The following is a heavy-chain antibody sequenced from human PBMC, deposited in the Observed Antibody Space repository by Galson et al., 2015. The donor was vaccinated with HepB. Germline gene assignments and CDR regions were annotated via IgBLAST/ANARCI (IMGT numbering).Heavy chain of an antibody. J-gene: IGHJ5*02. V-gene: IGHV3-23*01. CDR3: AKGGNANPRLNNWFAP. D-gene: IGHD4/OR15-4a*01. Sequence: SLRLSCAASGFTFSSYAMNWVRQAPGKGLEWVSGISGSGGTTYYADSVKGRLTVSRDNSKNELFLQMHNLTADDTAVYYCAKGGNANPRLNNWFAPWGQGSLVTVSS. CDR2: ISGSGGTT. CDR1: GFTFSSYA.